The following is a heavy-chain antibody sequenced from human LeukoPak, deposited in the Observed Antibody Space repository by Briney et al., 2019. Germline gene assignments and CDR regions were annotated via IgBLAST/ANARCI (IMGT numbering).Heavy chain of an antibody. V-gene: IGHV1-69*05. CDR2: IIPIFGTA. CDR3: ARAAESGGYCSSTSCYTGFDY. CDR1: GGTFSSYA. D-gene: IGHD2-2*02. Sequence: ASVKVSCKASGGTFSSYAISWVRQAPGQGLEWMGGIIPIFGTANYAQKFQGRVTITTDESTSTAYMELSSLRSEDTAVYYCARAAESGGYCSSTSCYTGFDYWGQGTLVTVSS. J-gene: IGHJ4*02.